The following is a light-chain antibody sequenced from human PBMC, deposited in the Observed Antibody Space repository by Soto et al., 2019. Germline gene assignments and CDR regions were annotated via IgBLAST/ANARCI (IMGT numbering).Light chain of an antibody. V-gene: IGKV1-5*03. CDR1: QTISTW. CDR3: QQYSSYTPYT. Sequence: DIQMTQSPFTLSASVVDRVTITCGASQTISTWLAWYQQKPGKAPKLLIYKASTLQGGVPSRFSGSGSGTEFTLTISSLQPDDFATYYCQQYSSYTPYTVGQGTNLEIK. CDR2: KAS. J-gene: IGKJ2*01.